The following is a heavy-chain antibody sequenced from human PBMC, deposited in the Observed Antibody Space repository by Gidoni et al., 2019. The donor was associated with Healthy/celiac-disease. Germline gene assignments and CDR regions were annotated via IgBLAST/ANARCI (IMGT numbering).Heavy chain of an antibody. D-gene: IGHD2-2*01. CDR2: ISSSGSTI. Sequence: EVQLVESGGGLVQPGGSLSLSCAASGFTFSSYDMNWVRQAPGKGLEWVSYISSSGSTIYYADSVKGRFTISRDNAKNSLYLQMNSLRAEDTAVYYCAREEYCSSTSCPPGYYGMDVWGQGTTVTVSS. V-gene: IGHV3-48*03. CDR1: GFTFSSYD. CDR3: AREEYCSSTSCPPGYYGMDV. J-gene: IGHJ6*02.